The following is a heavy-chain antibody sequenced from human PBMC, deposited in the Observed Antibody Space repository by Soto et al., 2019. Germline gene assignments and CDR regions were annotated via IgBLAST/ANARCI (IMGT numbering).Heavy chain of an antibody. CDR1: GFTFSRYA. V-gene: IGHV3-30*04. J-gene: IGHJ4*02. D-gene: IGHD1-26*01. Sequence: QPGGSLRLSCAASGFTFSRYAIHWVRQAPGKGLEWVAVISRDGSNKYYVDSVKGRFTISRDNSKNTLYLQMNSLRDEDTAVYYCARSMNSAVADSFDFWGQGPLVTVSS. CDR2: ISRDGSNK. CDR3: ARSMNSAVADSFDF.